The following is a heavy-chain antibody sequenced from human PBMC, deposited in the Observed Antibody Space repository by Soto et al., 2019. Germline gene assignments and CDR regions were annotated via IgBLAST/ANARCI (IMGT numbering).Heavy chain of an antibody. J-gene: IGHJ4*02. CDR2: IIPIFGTA. CDR3: AVGYCSSTSCYTSQDY. Sequence: SVKVSCKASGGTFSSYAISWVRQAPGQGLEWMGGIIPIFGTANYAQKFQGRVTITADESTSTAYMELSSLRSEDTAVYYCAVGYCSSTSCYTSQDYWGQGTLVTVSS. D-gene: IGHD2-2*02. CDR1: GGTFSSYA. V-gene: IGHV1-69*13.